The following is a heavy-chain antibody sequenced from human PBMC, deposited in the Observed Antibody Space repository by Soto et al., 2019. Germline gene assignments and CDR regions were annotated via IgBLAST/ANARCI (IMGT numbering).Heavy chain of an antibody. J-gene: IGHJ4*02. CDR2: ISGSTNSI. Sequence: GGSLRLSCAASGFTFSNFVMTWVRQAPGKGLEWVSSISGSTNSIYYADSVKGRFTISRDNSKNTLYLQMNSLRAEDTAVYYCAREGYCSGSTCFNDYWGQGTLVTVSS. D-gene: IGHD2-15*01. CDR3: AREGYCSGSTCFNDY. V-gene: IGHV3-23*01. CDR1: GFTFSNFV.